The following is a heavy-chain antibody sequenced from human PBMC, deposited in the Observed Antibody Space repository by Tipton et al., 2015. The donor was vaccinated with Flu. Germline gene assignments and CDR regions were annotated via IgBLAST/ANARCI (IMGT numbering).Heavy chain of an antibody. Sequence: SLRLSCAASGFTFSLYWMTWVRQAPGKGLEWVANIGPDGSEKYYLDSVKGRFTISRDNAKNSLFLQMNSLRAEDTAVYYCMRDPNWGGYGNYWGQGTLVTVSS. CDR2: IGPDGSEK. J-gene: IGHJ4*02. CDR1: GFTFSLYW. V-gene: IGHV3-7*01. CDR3: MRDPNWGGYGNY. D-gene: IGHD5-12*01.